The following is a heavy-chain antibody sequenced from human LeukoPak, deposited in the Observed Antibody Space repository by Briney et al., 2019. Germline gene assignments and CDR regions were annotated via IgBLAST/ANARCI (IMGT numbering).Heavy chain of an antibody. Sequence: GGSLRLSCAASGFTFSSYSMNWVRQAPGKGLEWVSYISSSSRTIYNADSVKGRFTISRDNAKNSLYPQMNSLRAEDTAVYYCARDNVVSPDAFDIWGRGTMVTVSS. V-gene: IGHV3-48*01. D-gene: IGHD2-8*01. CDR1: GFTFSSYS. J-gene: IGHJ3*02. CDR2: ISSSSRTI. CDR3: ARDNVVSPDAFDI.